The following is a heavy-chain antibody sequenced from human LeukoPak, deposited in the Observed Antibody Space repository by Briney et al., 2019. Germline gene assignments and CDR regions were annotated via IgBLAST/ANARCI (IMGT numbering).Heavy chain of an antibody. V-gene: IGHV3-66*03. D-gene: IGHD4-11*01. CDR2: IYSDNT. CDR3: AKKKTDYSYPSSFDY. J-gene: IGHJ4*02. CDR1: GFTVSSNS. Sequence: GGSLRLSCTVSGFTVSSNSMSWVRQAPGKGLEWVSFIYSDNTHYSDSVKGRFTLSRDNSKNTLYLQMKSLRAEDTAVYYCAKKKTDYSYPSSFDYWGQGTLVTVSS.